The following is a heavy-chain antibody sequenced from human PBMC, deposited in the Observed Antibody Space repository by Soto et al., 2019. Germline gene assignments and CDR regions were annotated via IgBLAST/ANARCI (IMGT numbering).Heavy chain of an antibody. V-gene: IGHV3-21*01. CDR3: AREDIVATINAFDY. CDR1: GFTFSSYS. D-gene: IGHD5-12*01. CDR2: ISSSSSYI. Sequence: PGGSLRLSCAASGFTFSSYSMNWVRQAPGKGLEWVSSISSSSSYIYYADSVKGRFTISRDNAKNSLYLQMNSLRAEDTAVYYCAREDIVATINAFDYWGQGTLVTVSS. J-gene: IGHJ4*02.